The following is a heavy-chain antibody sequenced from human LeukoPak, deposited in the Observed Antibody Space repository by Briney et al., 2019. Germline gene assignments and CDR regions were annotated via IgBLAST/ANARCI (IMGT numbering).Heavy chain of an antibody. D-gene: IGHD3/OR15-3a*01. CDR1: GFTFDDYA. V-gene: IGHV3-9*01. Sequence: GGSLRLSCAASGFTFDDYAMHWVRQAPGKGLEWVSGISWNSGSIGYADSVKGRFTISRDNAKNSLYLQMNSLRGEDTALYYCAKGTNYNGMDVWGQGTTVTVSS. CDR3: AKGTNYNGMDV. CDR2: ISWNSGSI. J-gene: IGHJ6*02.